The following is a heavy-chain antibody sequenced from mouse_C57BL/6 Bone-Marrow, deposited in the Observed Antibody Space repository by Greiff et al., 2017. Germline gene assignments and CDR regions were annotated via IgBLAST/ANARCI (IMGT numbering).Heavy chain of an antibody. CDR2: ISGGGGNT. J-gene: IGHJ3*01. CDR3: ASKAWFAD. V-gene: IGHV5-9*01. Sequence: EVQVVESGGGLVKPGGSLKLSCAASGFTFSSYTMSWVRQTPEKRLEWVAPISGGGGNTYYPDSVKGRFTISRDNAKNTLYLQMSSLRSEDTALYYCASKAWFADWAKGLWSLSLQ. CDR1: GFTFSSYT.